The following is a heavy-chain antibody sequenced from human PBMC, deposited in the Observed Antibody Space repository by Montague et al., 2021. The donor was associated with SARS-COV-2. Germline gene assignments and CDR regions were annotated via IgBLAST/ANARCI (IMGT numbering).Heavy chain of an antibody. CDR2: IYWDDDK. Sequence: PALVKPTQTLTLTSTFSGFSLSTSGVGVGWIRQPPGKALEWLALIYWDDDKRYSPSLKSRLTITKDTSKDQVVLTMTNMDPVDTATYYCAHRPSIAAAGTFRFDPWGQGTLVTVSS. V-gene: IGHV2-5*02. CDR1: GFSLSTSGVG. J-gene: IGHJ5*02. CDR3: AHRPSIAAAGTFRFDP. D-gene: IGHD6-13*01.